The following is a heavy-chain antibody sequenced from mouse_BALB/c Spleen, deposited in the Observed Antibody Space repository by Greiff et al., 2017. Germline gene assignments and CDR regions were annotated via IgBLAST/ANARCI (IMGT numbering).Heavy chain of an antibody. J-gene: IGHJ4*01. D-gene: IGHD1-1*01. CDR2: IYPGDGDT. Sequence: QVQLQQSGAELVRPGSSVKMSCTASGYAFSGYWMHWVKQRPGQGLEWIGRIYPGDGDTNYNEKFKGKATMTADKSSSTAYMQLSSLTSEDSAVYFCARSSLARMDDWGQGTSVTVSS. CDR3: ARSSLARMDD. V-gene: IGHV1-80*01. CDR1: GYAFSGYW.